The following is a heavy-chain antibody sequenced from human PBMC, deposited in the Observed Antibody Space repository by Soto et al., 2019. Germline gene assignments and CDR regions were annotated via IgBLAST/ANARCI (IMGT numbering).Heavy chain of an antibody. CDR1: GYSFTSYW. D-gene: IGHD6-13*01. CDR2: IYPGDSDT. V-gene: IGHV5-51*01. J-gene: IGHJ4*02. CDR3: ARSSQIAAAVFDY. Sequence: GESLKISCKVSGYSFTSYWIGWVRQMPGKGLEWMGIIYPGDSDTRYSPSFQGQVTISADKSISTAYLQWSSLKASDTAMYYCARSSQIAAAVFDYWGQGTLVTVSS.